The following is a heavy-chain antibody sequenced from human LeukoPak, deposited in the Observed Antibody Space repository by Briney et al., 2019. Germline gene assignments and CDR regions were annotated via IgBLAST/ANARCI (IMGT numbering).Heavy chain of an antibody. J-gene: IGHJ4*02. CDR3: ARGFRPCSSTSCYFSFDF. D-gene: IGHD2-2*01. CDR2: IHANDGNT. Sequence: PGGSLRLSCAASGFTFSSYAMNWVRQAPGKGLEWVSSIHANDGNTYYAESVKGRFTISRDNSKDTLYLQVNSLRAEDTAAYYCARGFRPCSSTSCYFSFDFWGQGIQVAVSS. CDR1: GFTFSSYA. V-gene: IGHV3-23*01.